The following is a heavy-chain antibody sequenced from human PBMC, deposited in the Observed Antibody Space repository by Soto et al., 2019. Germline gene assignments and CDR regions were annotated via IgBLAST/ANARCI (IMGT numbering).Heavy chain of an antibody. CDR1: GFTFSSYG. CDR3: AKDLKRDSSTFRGLDV. D-gene: IGHD6-13*01. Sequence: QVQLVESGGGVVQPGRSLRLSCAASGFTFSSYGMHWVRQAPGQGLEWVAIISYDGRYKYYADSVEGRFTISRDNSKNTLYLQMNSLRLEDTAVYHRAKDLKRDSSTFRGLDVWGQGTTVTVSS. V-gene: IGHV3-30*18. J-gene: IGHJ6*02. CDR2: ISYDGRYK.